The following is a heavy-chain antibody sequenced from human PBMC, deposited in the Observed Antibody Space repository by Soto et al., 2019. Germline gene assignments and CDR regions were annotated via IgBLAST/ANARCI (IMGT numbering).Heavy chain of an antibody. CDR2: MYYSGNA. D-gene: IGHD5-12*01. Sequence: SETLSLTCTVSGASISSYYWSWIRQPPGKGLEWIGYMYYSGNANYNPSLRSRVTISVDMSKNQFSLNLNSVTAADTAVYYCTLVGLHSGYRTSYYWGRGTLVTFS. CDR1: GASISSYY. CDR3: TLVGLHSGYRTSYY. V-gene: IGHV4-59*01. J-gene: IGHJ4*02.